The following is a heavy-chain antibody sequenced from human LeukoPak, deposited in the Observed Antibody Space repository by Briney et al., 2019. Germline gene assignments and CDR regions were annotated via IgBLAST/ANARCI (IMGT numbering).Heavy chain of an antibody. Sequence: PSETLSLTCTVSGVSISSYYWGWIRQPPGKGLEWIGYIYYSGSTNYNPSLKSRVTISVDTSKNQFSLKLSSVTAADTAVYYCARDERYNWSPDAFDIWGQGTMVTVSS. CDR1: GVSISSYY. D-gene: IGHD1-1*01. J-gene: IGHJ3*02. CDR3: ARDERYNWSPDAFDI. CDR2: IYYSGST. V-gene: IGHV4-59*01.